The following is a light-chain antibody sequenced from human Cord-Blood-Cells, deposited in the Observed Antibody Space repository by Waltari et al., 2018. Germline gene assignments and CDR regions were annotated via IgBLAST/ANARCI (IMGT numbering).Light chain of an antibody. CDR1: QSISSY. CDR2: AAS. J-gene: IGKJ4*01. CDR3: QQSYSTPRT. Sequence: DIQMTQSPCSLSASVGDRVTITCRASQSISSYLNWYQQKPGKAPNLLIYAASSLQSGVPSTFSGSESETDFTLYISSLQPDDFATYDCQQSYSTPRTFGGGTKVEIK. V-gene: IGKV1-39*01.